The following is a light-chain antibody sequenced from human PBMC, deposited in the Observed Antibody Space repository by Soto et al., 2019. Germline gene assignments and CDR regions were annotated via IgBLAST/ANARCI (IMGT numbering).Light chain of an antibody. J-gene: IGKJ4*02. V-gene: IGKV1-12*01. CDR1: RDISSW. Sequence: DIQLTQSPSSVSASVGDRVTITCRASRDISSWLAWYQQKPGQAPNILVFAASTLQRGVPTRFSGRGSGTEFTLTIDSLQPEDFATYYCQQADSLPLRFGGGTKVDIK. CDR2: AAS. CDR3: QQADSLPLR.